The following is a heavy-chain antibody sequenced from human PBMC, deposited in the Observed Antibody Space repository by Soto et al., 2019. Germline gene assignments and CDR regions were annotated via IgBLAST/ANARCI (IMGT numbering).Heavy chain of an antibody. J-gene: IGHJ4*02. V-gene: IGHV3-15*02. Sequence: EVQLVESGGALVEPGGSLRLSCAASGFTFNNARTRWVRQAPGKGLDWVGRIDGGKTGFAAPVEGRFTFSRDDSRNTLFLQMNSLKTEDTGVYYCTSIAAAKVGTLSYWGQGTLVTVSS. CDR2: IDGGKT. D-gene: IGHD1-26*01. CDR1: GFTFNNAR. CDR3: TSIAAAKVGTLSY.